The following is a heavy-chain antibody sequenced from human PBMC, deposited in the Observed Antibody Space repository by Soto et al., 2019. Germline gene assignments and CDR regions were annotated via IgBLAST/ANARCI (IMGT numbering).Heavy chain of an antibody. J-gene: IGHJ4*01. Sequence: PGGSLRLSCAASGFSFSDYYMTWIRQAPGQGLEWASYISSRSGTIFYADSVKGRFTLSRDNSKNSMYLQMNSLRAEDTAVYYCAREVDRALVGSPHYFDYWGQGILVTVSS. CDR2: ISSRSGTI. CDR3: AREVDRALVGSPHYFDY. D-gene: IGHD5-18*01. CDR1: GFSFSDYY. V-gene: IGHV3-11*01.